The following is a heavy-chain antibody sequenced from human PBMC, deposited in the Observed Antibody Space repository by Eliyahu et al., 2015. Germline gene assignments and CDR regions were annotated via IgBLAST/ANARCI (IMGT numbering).Heavy chain of an antibody. CDR2: IDPSDSYI. CDR1: GYSFTSYW. J-gene: IGHJ4*02. Sequence: EVQLVQSGAEVKXPGESLRXSCKSSGYSFTSYWXNWVRQMPGKGLEWVARIDPSDSYINXSPSFQGRVTVSVDKSLSTAYLDWTSLXASDTATYYCARSLYSGNYFSDYWGQGTLVTVSS. CDR3: ARSLYSGNYFSDY. D-gene: IGHD1-26*01. V-gene: IGHV5-10-1*03.